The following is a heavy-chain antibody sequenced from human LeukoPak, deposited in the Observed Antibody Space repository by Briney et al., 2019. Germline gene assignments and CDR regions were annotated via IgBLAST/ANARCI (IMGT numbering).Heavy chain of an antibody. Sequence: GRSLRLSCAASGFTFDDYAMHWFRQAPGKGLERVSGISWNSGSIGYADSVKGRFTISTDNAKNSWYLQMTSLRAEDMALYYGSKDQGIAAAGSFDYWGQGTLVTVSS. D-gene: IGHD6-13*01. CDR2: ISWNSGSI. CDR1: GFTFDDYA. J-gene: IGHJ4*02. V-gene: IGHV3-9*03. CDR3: SKDQGIAAAGSFDY.